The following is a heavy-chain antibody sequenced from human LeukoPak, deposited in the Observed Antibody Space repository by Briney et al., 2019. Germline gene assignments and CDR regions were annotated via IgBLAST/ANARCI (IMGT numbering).Heavy chain of an antibody. Sequence: GASVKVSCKASGYSFTNYGVHWVGQAPGQRREWRGWISACNGNTKYSQKFQGRVTITRDTSASTAYMELRGLRSEDTAVYYCARMEWNDFGDYYYYGMDVWGKGTTVTVSS. D-gene: IGHD1-1*01. J-gene: IGHJ6*04. CDR1: GYSFTNYG. V-gene: IGHV1-3*01. CDR3: ARMEWNDFGDYYYYGMDV. CDR2: ISACNGNT.